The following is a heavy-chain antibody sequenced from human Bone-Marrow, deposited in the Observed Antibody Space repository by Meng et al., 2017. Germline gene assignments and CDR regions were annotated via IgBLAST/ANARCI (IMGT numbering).Heavy chain of an antibody. CDR3: ARVRWELPDY. D-gene: IGHD1-26*01. CDR1: GYTFTGYY. Sequence: LVQAGAGVKKPGASVKVSCKASGYTFTGYYMHWVRQAPGQGLEWMGRINPNSGGANYAQRFQGRVTMTRDTSISTAYMELSRLRSDDTAVYYCARVRWELPDYWGQGTLVTVSS. V-gene: IGHV1-2*06. CDR2: INPNSGGA. J-gene: IGHJ4*02.